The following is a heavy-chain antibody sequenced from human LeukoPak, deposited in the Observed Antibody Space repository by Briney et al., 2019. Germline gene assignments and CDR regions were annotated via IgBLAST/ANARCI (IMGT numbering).Heavy chain of an antibody. CDR2: IFPSGSA. CDR3: ARRHHYSYFMDV. Sequence: SETLSHTCTVSAGSISSYYWTWIRQPPGKGLEWIGYIFPSGSAYYNPSLKTRVTISVDTSKNQFSLKLTSVTAADTAVYYCARRHHYSYFMDVWGKGTTVTVSS. V-gene: IGHV4-4*09. J-gene: IGHJ6*03. CDR1: AGSISSYY.